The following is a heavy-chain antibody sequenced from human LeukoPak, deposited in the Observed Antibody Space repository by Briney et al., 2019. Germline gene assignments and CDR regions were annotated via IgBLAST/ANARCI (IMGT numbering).Heavy chain of an antibody. V-gene: IGHV3-23*01. J-gene: IGHJ4*02. CDR3: AKVATVGTALRYFDY. CDR2: ISGSAGST. D-gene: IGHD1-26*01. Sequence: PGGSLRLSCAASGFTFRVYAMSWVRLAPGKGLEWVSGISGSAGSTYYADSVKGRFTISRDNSKNTLYLQMNSLRVEDTAVYYCAKVATVGTALRYFDYWGQGTLVTVSS. CDR1: GFTFRVYA.